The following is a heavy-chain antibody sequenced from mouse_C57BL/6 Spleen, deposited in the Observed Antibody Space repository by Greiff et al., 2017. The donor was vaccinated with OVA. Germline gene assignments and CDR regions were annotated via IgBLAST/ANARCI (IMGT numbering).Heavy chain of an antibody. V-gene: IGHV1-64*01. CDR2: IHPNSGST. CDR1: GYTFTSYW. Sequence: QVQLQQPGAELVKPGASVKLSFKASGYTFTSYWMHWVKQRPGQGLEWIGMIHPNSGSTNYNEKFKSKASLTVDKSSSTAYMQLSSLTSEDSAVYYCARFPTYDYDDGYYAMDYWGQGTSVTVSS. D-gene: IGHD2-4*01. CDR3: ARFPTYDYDDGYYAMDY. J-gene: IGHJ4*01.